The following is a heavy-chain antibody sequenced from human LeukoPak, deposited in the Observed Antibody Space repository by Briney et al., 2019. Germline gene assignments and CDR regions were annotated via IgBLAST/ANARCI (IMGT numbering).Heavy chain of an antibody. CDR3: ARGDIAARLAY. V-gene: IGHV4-59*02. J-gene: IGHJ4*02. D-gene: IGHD6-6*01. Sequence: SETLSLTCTVSGGSVSSYYWSWIRQPPGKGLEWLGFVYNSGSTNYNPSLKSRVTMSVDTSKNQFSLNLRSVTAADTAVYYCARGDIAARLAYWGQGTLVTVSS. CDR1: GGSVSSYY. CDR2: VYNSGST.